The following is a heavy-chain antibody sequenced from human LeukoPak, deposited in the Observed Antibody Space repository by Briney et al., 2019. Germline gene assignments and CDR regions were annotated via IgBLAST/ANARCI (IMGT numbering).Heavy chain of an antibody. Sequence: VASVKVSCXASGGTFSSYTISWVRQAPGQGLEWMGRIIPILGIANYAQKFQGRVTITADKSTSTAYMELSSLRSEDTAVYYCARGSDSSGWYHYWGQGTLVTVS. J-gene: IGHJ4*02. D-gene: IGHD6-19*01. CDR1: GGTFSSYT. CDR3: ARGSDSSGWYHY. CDR2: IIPILGIA. V-gene: IGHV1-69*02.